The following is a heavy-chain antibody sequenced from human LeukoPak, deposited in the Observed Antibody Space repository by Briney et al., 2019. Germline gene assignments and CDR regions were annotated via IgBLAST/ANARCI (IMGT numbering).Heavy chain of an antibody. CDR2: IYHSGST. V-gene: IGHV4-30-2*01. D-gene: IGHD1-26*01. J-gene: IGHJ4*02. CDR3: ARGGSSVQDFDF. CDR1: GGSLSSGGYS. Sequence: SQTLSLTCAVSGGSLSSGGYSCSWIRQPPRKGLEWIGYIYHSGSTYYHPSLKSRVTISVDRSKNQFSLKLSSVTAADTAVYYCARGGSSVQDFDFWGQGTLVTVSS.